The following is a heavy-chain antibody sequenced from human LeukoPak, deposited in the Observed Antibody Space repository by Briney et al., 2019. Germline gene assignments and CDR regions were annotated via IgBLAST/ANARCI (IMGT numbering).Heavy chain of an antibody. J-gene: IGHJ4*02. CDR3: ARGQMAGY. CDR2: IKPDGSEK. V-gene: IGHV3-7*05. CDR1: GFPFSSYW. D-gene: IGHD5-24*01. Sequence: PGGSLRLSCAASGFPFSSYWMSWVRQAPGKGLEWVVNIKPDGSEKSYVDSVKGRFTISRDNAKNSLYLQMNSLRAEDTAVYYCARGQMAGYWGQGTLVTVSS.